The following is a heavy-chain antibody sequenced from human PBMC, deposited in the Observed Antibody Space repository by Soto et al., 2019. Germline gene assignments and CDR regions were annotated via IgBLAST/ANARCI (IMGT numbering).Heavy chain of an antibody. CDR2: ISGSGGST. V-gene: IGHV3-23*01. CDR1: GFTFSSYA. CDR3: AKDAIAAAGTGEVQVLATFDY. D-gene: IGHD6-13*01. Sequence: PGGSLRLSCAASGFTFSSYAMSWVRQAPGKGLEWVSAISGSGGSTYYADSVKGRFAISRDNSKNTLYLQMNSLRAEDTAVYYCAKDAIAAAGTGEVQVLATFDYWGQGTLVTVSS. J-gene: IGHJ4*02.